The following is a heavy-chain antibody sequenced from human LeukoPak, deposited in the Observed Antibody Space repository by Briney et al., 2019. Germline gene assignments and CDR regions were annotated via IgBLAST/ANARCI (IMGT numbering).Heavy chain of an antibody. V-gene: IGHV3-33*01. CDR1: GFTFSSYT. CDR3: VSQYYDILTGYYSFPDC. CDR2: LWYDGSTQ. Sequence: GRSLRLSCVASGFTFSSYTMHWVRQAPGKGLEWVAVLWYDGSTQFFADSVKGRFTISRDNSKNTLYLQMNGLRAEDTAVYYCVSQYYDILTGYYSFPDCWGQGTLVTVSS. J-gene: IGHJ4*02. D-gene: IGHD3-9*01.